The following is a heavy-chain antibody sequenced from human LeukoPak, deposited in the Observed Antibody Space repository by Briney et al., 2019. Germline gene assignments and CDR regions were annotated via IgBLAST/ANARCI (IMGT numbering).Heavy chain of an antibody. CDR3: ASLYCSRTSCYFLDP. Sequence: PSETLSLTCSVSGGSISRSDYYWSWIRQPPGKGLEWIGYIYYSGITYYNPSLKSRVTISVDTSKNQFSLKLSSVTAADTAVYYCASLYCSRTSCYFLDPWGQGTLVTVSS. CDR2: IYYSGIT. J-gene: IGHJ5*02. D-gene: IGHD2-2*01. V-gene: IGHV4-30-4*02. CDR1: GGSISRSDYY.